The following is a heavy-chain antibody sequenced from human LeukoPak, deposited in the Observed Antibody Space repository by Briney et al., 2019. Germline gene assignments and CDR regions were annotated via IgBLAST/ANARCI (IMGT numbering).Heavy chain of an antibody. CDR2: IYSGGST. D-gene: IGHD4-17*01. V-gene: IGHV3-66*02. CDR3: ARYPDYGDYHDAFDI. CDR1: GFTVSSNY. J-gene: IGHJ3*02. Sequence: GGSLRLSCAASGFTVSSNYMGWVRQAPGEGLEWVSVIYSGGSTYYADSVKGRFTISRDNSKNTLYLQMNSLRAEDTAVYYCARYPDYGDYHDAFDIWGQGTMVTVSS.